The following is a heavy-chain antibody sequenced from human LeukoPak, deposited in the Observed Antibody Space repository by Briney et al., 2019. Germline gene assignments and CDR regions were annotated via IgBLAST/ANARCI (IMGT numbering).Heavy chain of an antibody. J-gene: IGHJ5*02. V-gene: IGHV4-39*07. D-gene: IGHD3-10*01. CDR3: ARRGEVGGVIS. CDR1: GGSINSSSHY. Sequence: SETLSLTCTVSGGSINSSSHYWGWIRQPPGKGLEWIVSIYYSGSNYQNPSLRSRVTISVDTSKNQFSLKLSSVPAADTAVYYCARRGEVGGVISWGQGTLVTVSS. CDR2: IYYSGSN.